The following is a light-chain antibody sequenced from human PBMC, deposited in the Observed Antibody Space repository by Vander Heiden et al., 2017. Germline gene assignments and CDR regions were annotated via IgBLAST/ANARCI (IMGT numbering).Light chain of an antibody. CDR2: GAS. V-gene: IGKV3-15*01. CDR1: QSVSSN. J-gene: IGKJ1*01. CDR3: QQYNNWPTWT. Sequence: IVMTQSPATLSVSPGERATLSCRASQSVSSNLAWYQQKPGQAPRLLIYGASTRATGIPARCSGSGSGTEFTLTISSLQSEDFAVYYCQQYNNWPTWTFGQGTKVEIK.